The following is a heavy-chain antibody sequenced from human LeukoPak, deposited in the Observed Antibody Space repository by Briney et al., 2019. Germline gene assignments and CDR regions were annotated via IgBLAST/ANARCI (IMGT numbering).Heavy chain of an antibody. CDR3: ARYVVYGSGKFYFDH. CDR1: GGSVSSTTFY. D-gene: IGHD3-10*01. Sequence: SETLCLSCTVSGGSVSSTTFYWSWSRPAPGQGLEWITSINYSGSTYYNPSLKSRVTNSVDTSENQFSLKLSSVTAADTAVYYCARYVVYGSGKFYFDHWGQGTLVTVSS. CDR2: INYSGST. V-gene: IGHV4-39*01. J-gene: IGHJ4*02.